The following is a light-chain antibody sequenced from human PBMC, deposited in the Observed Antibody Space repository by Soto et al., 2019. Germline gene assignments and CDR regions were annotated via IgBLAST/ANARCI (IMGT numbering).Light chain of an antibody. CDR3: QQYNNWPSIT. J-gene: IGKJ5*01. CDR2: GAS. V-gene: IGKV3-15*01. CDR1: QSVSSN. Sequence: EIVLTQSPATLSLSPGERATLSCSASQSVSSNLAWYQRKPGQAPRLLIYGASTRATGIPARFSGSGSGTEFTHTISSLQSEDFAVYYCQQYNNWPSITFGQGTRLEIK.